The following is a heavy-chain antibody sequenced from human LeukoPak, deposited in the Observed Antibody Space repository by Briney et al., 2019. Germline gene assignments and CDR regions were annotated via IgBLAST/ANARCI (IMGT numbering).Heavy chain of an antibody. Sequence: GGSLRLSCAASGITFSTYWMSWVRQAPGKGLEWVANINQDGSDRYYVDSVKGRFTISRDNAKNSLYLQMNSLRAEDTAVYYCARLFYYGSGSYNRPFDYWGQGILVTVSS. V-gene: IGHV3-7*04. CDR1: GITFSTYW. J-gene: IGHJ4*02. D-gene: IGHD3-10*01. CDR2: INQDGSDR. CDR3: ARLFYYGSGSYNRPFDY.